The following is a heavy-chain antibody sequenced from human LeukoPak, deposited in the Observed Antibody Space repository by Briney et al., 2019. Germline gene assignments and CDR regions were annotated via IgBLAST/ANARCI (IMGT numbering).Heavy chain of an antibody. CDR3: AADRYDSSGYYHFDY. V-gene: IGHV1-58*02. CDR2: IVVGSGNT. CDR1: GFTFTSSA. J-gene: IGHJ4*02. Sequence: SVKVPCKASGFTFTSSAMQWVRQARGQRLEWIGWIVVGSGNTNYAQKFQERVTITRDMSTSTAYMELSSLRSEDTAVYYCAADRYDSSGYYHFDYWGQGTLVTVSS. D-gene: IGHD3-22*01.